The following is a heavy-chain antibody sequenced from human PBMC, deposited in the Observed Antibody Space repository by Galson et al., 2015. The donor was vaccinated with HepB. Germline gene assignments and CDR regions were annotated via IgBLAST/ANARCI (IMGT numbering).Heavy chain of an antibody. V-gene: IGHV1-69*13. J-gene: IGHJ4*02. CDR1: GGTFSSYA. CDR3: ANRRDYYDSSGYYYDY. CDR2: IIPIFGIA. Sequence: SVKVSCKASGGTFSSYAISWVRQAPGQGLEWMGGIIPIFGIANYAQKFQGRVTITADESTSTAYMELSSLRSEDTAVYYCANRRDYYDSSGYYYDYWGQGTLVTVSS. D-gene: IGHD3-22*01.